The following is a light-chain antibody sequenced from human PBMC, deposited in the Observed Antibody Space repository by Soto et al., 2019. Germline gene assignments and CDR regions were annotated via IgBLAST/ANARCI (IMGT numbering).Light chain of an antibody. CDR3: QQSYSYPRT. V-gene: IGKV1-39*01. CDR2: AAS. Sequence: DIQMTQSPSSLSASVGVRVTITCRASQYIRNFLHWYQQEPGKAPRLLIQAASSLRSGVPSRFTGSGAGTDFTLTISSLQPEDFATYYCQQSYSYPRTFGQGTKVEIK. CDR1: QYIRNF. J-gene: IGKJ1*01.